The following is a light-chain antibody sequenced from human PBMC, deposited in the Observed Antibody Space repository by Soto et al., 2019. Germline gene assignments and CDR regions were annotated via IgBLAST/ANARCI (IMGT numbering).Light chain of an antibody. J-gene: IGLJ2*01. V-gene: IGLV1-51*01. CDR1: SANIGGNY. CDR3: GTWDSSLDTVV. CDR2: DNY. Sequence: QSVLAQPPSISAAPGQKVTSSCSGSSANIGGNYVSWYQLVPRTAPKLLIYDNYKRASGSPDRFSASKSGTSATLGITGLQTGDEADYYCGTWDSSLDTVVFGGGTKLTVL.